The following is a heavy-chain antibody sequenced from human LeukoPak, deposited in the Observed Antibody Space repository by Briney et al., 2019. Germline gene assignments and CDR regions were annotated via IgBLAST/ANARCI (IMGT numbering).Heavy chain of an antibody. D-gene: IGHD3-16*01. V-gene: IGHV3-30*02. Sequence: QTGRSLRPAYATEQSTVTKYGTHSVSQEPGRGREWLACVKYDRSTNQYSDSVKGRFFIARDNSRDKLFLRMNNLSSDDTAVYYCAKGGPSVAAAFDQWGQGPRVIVSS. J-gene: IGHJ4*02. CDR3: AKGGPSVAAAFDQ. CDR2: VKYDRSTN. CDR1: QSTVTKYG.